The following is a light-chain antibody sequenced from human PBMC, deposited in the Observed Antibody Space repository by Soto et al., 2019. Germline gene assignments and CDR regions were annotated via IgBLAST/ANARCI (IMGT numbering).Light chain of an antibody. CDR3: QQYGSSPTT. V-gene: IGKV3-20*01. CDR2: GAS. Sequence: EIVLTQSPGTLSLSPGERATLSCRASQSVSSSYLAWYQQKPGQAPRLLIYGASSRATGIPGRFSGSGSGRDFSLTISRLEPEDFAVYYCQQYGSSPTTFGQGTKVEIK. J-gene: IGKJ1*01. CDR1: QSVSSSY.